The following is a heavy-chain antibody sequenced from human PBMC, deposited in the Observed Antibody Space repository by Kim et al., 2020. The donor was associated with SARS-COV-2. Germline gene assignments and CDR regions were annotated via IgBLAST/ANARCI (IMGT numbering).Heavy chain of an antibody. CDR3: ARELSITMIVVVITAPDY. J-gene: IGHJ4*02. CDR1: GFTFSSYA. CDR2: ISYDGSNK. D-gene: IGHD3-22*01. Sequence: GGSLRLSCAASGFTFSSYAMHWVRQAPGKGLEWVAVISYDGSNKYYADSVKGRFTISRDNSKNTLYLQMNSLRAEDTAVYYCARELSITMIVVVITAPDYWGQGTLVTVSS. V-gene: IGHV3-30*04.